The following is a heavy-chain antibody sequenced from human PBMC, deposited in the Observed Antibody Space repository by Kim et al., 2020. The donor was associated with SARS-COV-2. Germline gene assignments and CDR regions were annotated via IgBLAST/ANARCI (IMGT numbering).Heavy chain of an antibody. CDR1: GFTFTSCA. CDR2: ISSGGATI. Sequence: GGSLRLSCAASGFTFTSCAMNWVRQAPGMGLEWVSAISSGGATIYYADSVKGRFTVSRDNSKNTLYLQMNSLRAEDTAVYYCAKRGIMGATRSDFDYWGQGTLVTVSS. CDR3: AKRGIMGATRSDFDY. V-gene: IGHV3-23*01. J-gene: IGHJ4*02. D-gene: IGHD1-26*01.